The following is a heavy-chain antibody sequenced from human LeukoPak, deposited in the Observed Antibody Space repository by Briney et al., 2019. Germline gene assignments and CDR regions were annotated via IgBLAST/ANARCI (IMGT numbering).Heavy chain of an antibody. CDR1: EGTFSSYA. CDR3: AREDCSSTSCYTGWFDP. Sequence: ASVKVSCKASEGTFSSYAISWVRQAPGQGLEWMGRIIPIFGIANYAQKFQGRVTITADKSTSTAYMELSSLRSEDTAVYYCAREDCSSTSCYTGWFDPWGQGTLVTVSS. J-gene: IGHJ5*02. V-gene: IGHV1-69*04. D-gene: IGHD2-2*02. CDR2: IIPIFGIA.